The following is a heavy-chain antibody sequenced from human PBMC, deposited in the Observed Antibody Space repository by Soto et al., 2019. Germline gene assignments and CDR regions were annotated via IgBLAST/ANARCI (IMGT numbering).Heavy chain of an antibody. V-gene: IGHV3-15*07. CDR2: IKSKTDGGTT. CDR1: GFTFSNAW. D-gene: IGHD6-13*01. CDR3: TTQGIAAAGTFWVYFDY. Sequence: PGGSLRLSCAASGFTFSNAWMNWVRQAPGKGLEWVGRIKSKTDGGTTDYAAPVKGRFTISRDDSKNTLYLQMNSLKTEDTAVYYCTTQGIAAAGTFWVYFDYWGQGTLVTVSS. J-gene: IGHJ4*02.